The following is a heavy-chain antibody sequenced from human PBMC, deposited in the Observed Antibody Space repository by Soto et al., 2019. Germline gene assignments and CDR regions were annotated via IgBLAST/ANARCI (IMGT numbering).Heavy chain of an antibody. J-gene: IGHJ6*02. CDR1: GYTFTGYY. Sequence: ASVKVSCKASGYTFTGYYMHWVRQAPGQGLEWMGWINPNSGGTNYAQKFQGWVTMTRDTSISTAYMELSRLRSDDTAVYYCAIESIAARRYYYYYGMGIWGQGTTVTVSS. V-gene: IGHV1-2*04. D-gene: IGHD6-6*01. CDR3: AIESIAARRYYYYYGMGI. CDR2: INPNSGGT.